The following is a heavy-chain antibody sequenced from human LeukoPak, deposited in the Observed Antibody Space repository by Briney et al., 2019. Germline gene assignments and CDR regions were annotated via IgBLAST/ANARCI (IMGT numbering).Heavy chain of an antibody. J-gene: IGHJ4*02. CDR3: ARFYYYDSSGYDY. Sequence: ASVNVSCKASGYTFTSYDINRVRQATGQGLEWMGCMNPNGGNTGYAQKVQGRVTITRNTSISTAYLELSRLRSEDTAVYYCARFYYYDSSGYDYWGQGTLVTVSS. CDR2: MNPNGGNT. D-gene: IGHD3-22*01. V-gene: IGHV1-8*01. CDR1: GYTFTSYD.